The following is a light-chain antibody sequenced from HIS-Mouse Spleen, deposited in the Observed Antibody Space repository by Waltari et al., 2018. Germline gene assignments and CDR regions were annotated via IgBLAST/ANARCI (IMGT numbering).Light chain of an antibody. J-gene: IGLJ2*01. CDR2: GKN. CDR1: SLSSYY. V-gene: IGLV3-19*01. Sequence: SSELTQDPAVSVALGQTVRITCQGDSLSSYYASWYQPKPGQAPVLVIYGKNNRPSGIPDRFSGSSSGNTASLTITGAQAEDEADYYCNSRDSSGNHVVFGGGTKLTVL. CDR3: NSRDSSGNHVV.